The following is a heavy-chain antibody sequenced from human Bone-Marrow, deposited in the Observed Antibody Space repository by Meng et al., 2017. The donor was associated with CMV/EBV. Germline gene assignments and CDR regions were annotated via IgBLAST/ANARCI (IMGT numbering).Heavy chain of an antibody. CDR1: GFNLDDYG. CDR3: ARGDWGGNRFFYGMDV. V-gene: IGHV3-20*04. D-gene: IGHD4-23*01. Sequence: GESLKISCAATGFNLDDYGMSWVRQGPGKGLEWVSGINWNGGHTDYTDSVKGRFTISRDNARNSLYLQLNSLRAEDTALYYCARGDWGGNRFFYGMDVWGQGTSVTVSS. J-gene: IGHJ6*02. CDR2: INWNGGHT.